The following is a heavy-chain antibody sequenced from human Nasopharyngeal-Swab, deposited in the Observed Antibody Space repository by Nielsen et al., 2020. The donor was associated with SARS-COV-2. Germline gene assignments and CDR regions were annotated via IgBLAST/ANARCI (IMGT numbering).Heavy chain of an antibody. CDR1: GGTFSSYA. D-gene: IGHD3-16*01. CDR2: IIPIYGTA. CDR3: ARCMGSGGYYYYHYYMDV. Sequence: SVTVPCKASGGTFSSYALSWVRQAPGQGLEWMGGIIPIYGTANYAQKLQGRVTITADKSTNTAYMELSSLRSEDTAVYYCARCMGSGGYYYYHYYMDVWGKGTTVTVSS. J-gene: IGHJ6*03. V-gene: IGHV1-69*06.